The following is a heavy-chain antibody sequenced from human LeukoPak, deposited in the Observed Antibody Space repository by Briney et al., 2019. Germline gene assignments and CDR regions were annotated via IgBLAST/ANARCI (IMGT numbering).Heavy chain of an antibody. D-gene: IGHD3-10*01. CDR2: IYYSGST. V-gene: IGHV4-59*08. J-gene: IGHJ6*02. CDR3: ARLGGSGSYYYSYYGMDV. CDR1: GGSISSYY. Sequence: SSETLSLTCTVSGGSISSYYWSWIRQPPGKGLEWIGYIYYSGSTNYNPSLKSRVTMSVDTSKNQFSLRLSSATAADTAVYYCARLGGSGSYYYSYYGMDVWGQGTTVTVSS.